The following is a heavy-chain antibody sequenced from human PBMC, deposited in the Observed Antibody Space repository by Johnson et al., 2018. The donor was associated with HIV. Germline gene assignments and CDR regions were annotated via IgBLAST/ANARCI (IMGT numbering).Heavy chain of an antibody. CDR3: ARGALGSFDI. D-gene: IGHD3-10*01. J-gene: IGHJ3*02. CDR1: GFIFSNYW. Sequence: MQLVESGGDSVQPGGSLKLSCAASGFIFSNYWMHWVRQAPGKGLIWVACIKTDGSDTNYADSVKGRFTISRDNAKNTVYLQMDSLRDEDMAFYYCARGALGSFDIWGQGTMVTVSA. V-gene: IGHV3-74*02. CDR2: IKTDGSDT.